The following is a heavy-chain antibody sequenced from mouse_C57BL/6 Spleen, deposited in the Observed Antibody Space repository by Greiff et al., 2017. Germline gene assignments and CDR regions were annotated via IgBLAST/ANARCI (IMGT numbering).Heavy chain of an antibody. V-gene: IGHV1-55*01. J-gene: IGHJ1*03. CDR2: IYPGSGST. Sequence: QVQLQQPGAELVKPGASVKMSCKASGYTFTSYWITWVKQRPGQGLEWIGDIYPGSGSTNYNEKFKSKATLTVDTSSSTAYMQLSSLTSEDSAVYYCARSYGYYPDWYFDVWGTGTTVTVSS. CDR3: ARSYGYYPDWYFDV. D-gene: IGHD2-3*01. CDR1: GYTFTSYW.